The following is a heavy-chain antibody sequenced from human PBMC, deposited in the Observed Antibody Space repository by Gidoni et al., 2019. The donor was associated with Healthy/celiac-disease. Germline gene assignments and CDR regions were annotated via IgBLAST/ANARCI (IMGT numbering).Heavy chain of an antibody. J-gene: IGHJ6*02. CDR1: GGSFSGSY. D-gene: IGHD3-10*01. CDR3: ARWYYYGSGSTHFFYYYYGMDV. CDR2: IDHSGST. V-gene: IGHV4-34*01. Sequence: QVQLQQWGAGLLKPSETLSLTCAVYGGSFSGSYWSWIRQPPGKGLEWIGEIDHSGSTNYNPSLKSRVTISVDTSKNQFSLKLSSVTAADTAVYYCARWYYYGSGSTHFFYYYYGMDVWGQGTTVTVSS.